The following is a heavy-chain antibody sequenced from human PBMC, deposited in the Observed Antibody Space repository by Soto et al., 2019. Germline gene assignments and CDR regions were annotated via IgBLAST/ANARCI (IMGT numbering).Heavy chain of an antibody. CDR1: GYTFTSYG. J-gene: IGHJ5*02. Sequence: ASVKVSCKASGYTFTSYGIHWVGQAPGQRLEWMGWINAANGDTKYSPKFQGRVTITRDTSASTAYMELSSLRSEDTAVYYCVRRHVSATGIDWFEPWGQGTLVIVSS. CDR2: INAANGDT. CDR3: VRRHVSATGIDWFEP. V-gene: IGHV1-3*01. D-gene: IGHD6-13*01.